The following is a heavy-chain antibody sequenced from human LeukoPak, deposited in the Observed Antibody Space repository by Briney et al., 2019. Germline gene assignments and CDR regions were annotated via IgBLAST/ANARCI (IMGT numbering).Heavy chain of an antibody. J-gene: IGHJ5*02. V-gene: IGHV1-18*01. CDR1: GYTFTSYG. D-gene: IGHD6-13*01. CDR2: ISAYNGNT. Sequence: GASVKVSCKASGYTFTSYGISWVRQAPGQGLEWMGWISAYNGNTNYAQELQGRVTMTTDTSTSTAYMELRSLRSDDTAVYYCARERSSSWYGGNWFDPWGQGTLVTVSS. CDR3: ARERSSSWYGGNWFDP.